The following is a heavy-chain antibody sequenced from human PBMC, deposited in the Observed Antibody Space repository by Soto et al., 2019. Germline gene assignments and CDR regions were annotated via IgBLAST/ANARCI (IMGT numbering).Heavy chain of an antibody. CDR1: GFTFSSYA. CDR2: ISGSGGST. J-gene: IGHJ4*02. V-gene: IGHV3-23*01. D-gene: IGHD3-3*01. Sequence: EVQLLESGGGLVQPGGSLRLSCAASGFTFSSYAMSWVRQAPGKGLEWVSAISGSGGSTYYADSVKGRFTISRDNSKNTLYLKMNSLRAEDPAVYYWPRRLRFVLVAPRKPPDDYSGQGTLVTVSS. CDR3: PRRLRFVLVAPRKPPDDY.